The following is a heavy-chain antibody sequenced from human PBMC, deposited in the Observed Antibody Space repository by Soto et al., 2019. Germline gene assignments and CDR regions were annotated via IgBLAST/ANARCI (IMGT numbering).Heavy chain of an antibody. CDR2: INPNSGGT. CDR1: GYTFTGVY. J-gene: IGHJ4*02. V-gene: IGHV1-2*07. CDR3: ETELTPVVVPAAPGRAAF. D-gene: IGHD2-2*01. Sequence: ASLKVSCKASGYTFTGVYIHWVRQAPGQWLELMGWINPNSGGTNYAHKFQGRVTITRDTSISTAYMELSMLRSDDTAVYYFETELTPVVVPAAPGRAAFWGQVTLVPVS.